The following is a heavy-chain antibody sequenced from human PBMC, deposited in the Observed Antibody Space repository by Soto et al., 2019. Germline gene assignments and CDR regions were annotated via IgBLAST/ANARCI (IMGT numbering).Heavy chain of an antibody. V-gene: IGHV4-31*03. J-gene: IGHJ6*02. CDR1: GGSISSGGYY. D-gene: IGHD2-21*02. CDR2: IYYSGST. Sequence: SETLSLTCTVSGGSISSGGYYWSWIRQHPGKGLEWIGYIYYSGSTYYNPSLKSRVTISVDTSKNQFSLKLSSVTAADTAVYYCARDRVVTPPSYYGMDVWGQGTTVTVSS. CDR3: ARDRVVTPPSYYGMDV.